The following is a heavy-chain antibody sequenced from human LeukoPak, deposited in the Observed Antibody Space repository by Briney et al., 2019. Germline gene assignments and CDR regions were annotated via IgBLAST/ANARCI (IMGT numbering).Heavy chain of an antibody. CDR2: ISSSSSTI. CDR1: GFTFSSYS. CDR3: ARAQVLRFLEWSATGLDY. V-gene: IGHV3-48*01. J-gene: IGHJ4*02. D-gene: IGHD3-3*01. Sequence: PGGSLRLSCSASGFTFSSYSMNWVRQAPGKGLEWVSYISSSSSTIYYADSVKGRFTISRDNAKNSLYLQMNSLRAEDTAVYYCARAQVLRFLEWSATGLDYWGQGTLVTVSS.